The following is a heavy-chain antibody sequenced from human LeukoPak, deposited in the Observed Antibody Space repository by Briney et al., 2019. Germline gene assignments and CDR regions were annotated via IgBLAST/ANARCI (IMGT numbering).Heavy chain of an antibody. CDR3: ARATTPYNSSSAFDY. V-gene: IGHV1-2*02. CDR1: GYTFTGYY. CDR2: INPNSGGT. Sequence: ASVKVSCKASGYTFTGYYMHWVRQAPGQGLEWMGWINPNSGGTNYAQKFQGRVTMTRDTSISTAYMELSRLRSDDTAVYYCARATTPYNSSSAFDYWGQGTLVTVSS. D-gene: IGHD6-6*01. J-gene: IGHJ4*02.